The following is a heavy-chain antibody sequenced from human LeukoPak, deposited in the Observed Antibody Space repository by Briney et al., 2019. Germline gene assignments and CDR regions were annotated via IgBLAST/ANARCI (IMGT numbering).Heavy chain of an antibody. V-gene: IGHV6-1*01. CDR3: ARGSYTSTWF. CDR1: EDSVSSNSAA. Sequence: PSQTLSLTCAISEDSVSSNSAAWSWIRQPPSRGLEWLGRTYYRSKWYTEYAVSVKSRITINPDTSKNQFSLQLNSVTPEDTAVYYCARGSYTSTWFWGQGTLVTVSS. J-gene: IGHJ4*02. D-gene: IGHD6-13*01. CDR2: TYYRSKWYT.